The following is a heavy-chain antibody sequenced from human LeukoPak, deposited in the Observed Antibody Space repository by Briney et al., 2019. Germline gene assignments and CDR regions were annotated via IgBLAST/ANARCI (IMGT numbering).Heavy chain of an antibody. Sequence: GGTLRLSCAASGFTFSNYGMSWVRQAPGKGLEWVSAMSGSGGHMYYTDSVKGRFTISRDNSKNTLYLQMNSLRAEDTAVYYCAKVVDYYDSLDYFDYWGQGTLVTVSS. CDR1: GFTFSNYG. J-gene: IGHJ4*02. CDR2: MSGSGGHM. D-gene: IGHD3-22*01. CDR3: AKVVDYYDSLDYFDY. V-gene: IGHV3-23*01.